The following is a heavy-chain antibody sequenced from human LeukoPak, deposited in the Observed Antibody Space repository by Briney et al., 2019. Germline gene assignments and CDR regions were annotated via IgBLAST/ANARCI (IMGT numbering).Heavy chain of an antibody. V-gene: IGHV4-59*08. Sequence: SETLSLTCTVSGGSISSYYWSWIRQPPGEGLEWIGYIYYSGSTNYNPSHKSRVNISVDTSKNQFSLKRSSVTAADTAVYYCARHLRYYYMDVWGKGTTVTVSS. CDR3: ARHLRYYYMDV. CDR1: GGSISSYY. CDR2: IYYSGST. J-gene: IGHJ6*03. D-gene: IGHD3-3*01.